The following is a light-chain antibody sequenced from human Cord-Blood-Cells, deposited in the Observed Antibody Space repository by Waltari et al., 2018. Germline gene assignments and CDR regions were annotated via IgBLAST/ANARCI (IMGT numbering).Light chain of an antibody. CDR2: QDS. V-gene: IGLV3-1*01. CDR1: KLGAKY. CDR3: QAWDSSTVV. J-gene: IGLJ2*01. Sequence: SYELTQPPSVSVSPGQTASITCSGDKLGAKYACWYQQKPGQSPVLVIYQDSKRPSGIPERFSGSNSGNTATLTISGTQAMDEADYYCQAWDSSTVVFGGGTKLTVI.